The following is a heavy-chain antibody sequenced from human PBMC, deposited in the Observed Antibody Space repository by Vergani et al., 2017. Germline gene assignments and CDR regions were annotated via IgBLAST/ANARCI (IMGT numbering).Heavy chain of an antibody. CDR1: GFSLSENA. D-gene: IGHD3-22*01. CDR3: AKDHTRQDYYDSSGYYDY. V-gene: IGHV3-23*04. J-gene: IGHJ4*02. CDR2: IGGRGDRT. Sequence: EVQLVESGGRLVQPGGSLRLSCAASGFSLSENAMAWVRQSPGKGLEWVAAIGGRGDRTEYADSVKGRFTISRDNSKNTLYLQMNSLRAEDTAVYYCAKDHTRQDYYDSSGYYDYWGQGTLVTVSS.